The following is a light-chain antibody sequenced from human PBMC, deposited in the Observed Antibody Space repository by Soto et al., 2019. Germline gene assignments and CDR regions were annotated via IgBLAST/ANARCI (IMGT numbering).Light chain of an antibody. V-gene: IGKV3-20*01. CDR2: GAS. J-gene: IGKJ5*01. CDR3: QQYGDLIT. CDR1: QSISSSY. Sequence: EIVLTQSPGTLSLSPGERAALSCRVSQSISSSYLAWYQQKRGQAPRLLIYGASSRATGVPDRFSGSGSGTDFTLTTSRLEPEDFAVYYCQQYGDLITFGQGTRLQIK.